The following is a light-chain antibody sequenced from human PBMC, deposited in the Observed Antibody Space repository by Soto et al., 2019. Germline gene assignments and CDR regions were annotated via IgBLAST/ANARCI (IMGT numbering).Light chain of an antibody. CDR3: QQRSNWPPT. CDR2: YAS. J-gene: IGKJ4*01. Sequence: EIVLTQSPATLSLSPGERATLSCRASQSISSYLAWYQQKRGQAPRLLIYYASTRAPGIPARFSGSGSGTDFTLKISSLEPEDFAVYYCQQRSNWPPTFGGGTKVEIK. V-gene: IGKV3-11*01. CDR1: QSISSY.